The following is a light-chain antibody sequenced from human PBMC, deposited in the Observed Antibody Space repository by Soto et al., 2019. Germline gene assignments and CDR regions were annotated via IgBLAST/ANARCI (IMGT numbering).Light chain of an antibody. CDR2: YDN. V-gene: IGLV3-21*04. Sequence: SSELTQPPSVSVAPGKTARITCGGNNIGSKSVHWYQQKPGQAPVLVIYYDNDRPSGIPERFSGSNSGTTATLTISRVEAGDEADYYCQVWDSSSDHPRVFGTGTKLTVL. J-gene: IGLJ1*01. CDR1: NIGSKS. CDR3: QVWDSSSDHPRV.